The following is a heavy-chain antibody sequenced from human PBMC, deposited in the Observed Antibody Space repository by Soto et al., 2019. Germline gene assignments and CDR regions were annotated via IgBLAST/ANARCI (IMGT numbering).Heavy chain of an antibody. CDR3: AKRSDSNFDWSKAAFDY. D-gene: IGHD3-9*01. J-gene: IGHJ4*02. V-gene: IGHV3-23*01. Sequence: GGSLRLSCAASGFTFSDYDMSWIRQAPGKGLVWVSVISGGGGYTSYAGFVKGRFTISRDNSKNTLYLQMNSLRAEDTAIYYCAKRSDSNFDWSKAAFDYWGQGILVTVSS. CDR1: GFTFSDYD. CDR2: ISGGGGYT.